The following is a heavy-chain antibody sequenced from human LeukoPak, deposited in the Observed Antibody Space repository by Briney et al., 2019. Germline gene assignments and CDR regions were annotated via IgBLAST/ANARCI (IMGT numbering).Heavy chain of an antibody. D-gene: IGHD3-22*01. CDR3: AREVYYDSTGPDP. V-gene: IGHV4-31*03. J-gene: IGHJ5*02. CDR2: IYYSGST. Sequence: PSETLSLTCTVSGGSISSRSYYWGWIRQPPGKGLEWIGYIYYSGSTYYNPSLKSRVTISVGTSKNQFSLKLSSVTAADTAVYYCAREVYYDSTGPDPWGQGTLVTVSS. CDR1: GGSISSRSYY.